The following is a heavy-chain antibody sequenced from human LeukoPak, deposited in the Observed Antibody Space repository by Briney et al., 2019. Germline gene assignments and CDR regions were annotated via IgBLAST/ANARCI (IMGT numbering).Heavy chain of an antibody. V-gene: IGHV1-69*04. Sequence: AASVKVSCKASGGTFSSYAISWVRQAPGQGLEWMGRIIPILGIANYAQKFQGRVTITADKSTSTAYMELSSLRSEDTAVYYCARDRGYGATSGYFDLWGRGTLVTVSS. J-gene: IGHJ2*01. CDR3: ARDRGYGATSGYFDL. D-gene: IGHD4-17*01. CDR1: GGTFSSYA. CDR2: IIPILGIA.